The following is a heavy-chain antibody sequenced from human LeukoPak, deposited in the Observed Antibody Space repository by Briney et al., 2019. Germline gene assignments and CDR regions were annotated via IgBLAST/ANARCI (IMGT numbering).Heavy chain of an antibody. J-gene: IGHJ4*02. CDR1: GFTFSSYA. CDR2: ISGSGGSK. V-gene: IGHV3-23*01. Sequence: GGSLRLSCAASGFTFSSYAMSWVRQAPEKGLEWVSPISGSGGSKWFADSVKGRFTTSRDNSENTLYLQMNRLRAEDTALYYCAKESSVAGAGLLDYWGRGTLVTVSS. CDR3: AKESSVAGAGLLDY. D-gene: IGHD6-19*01.